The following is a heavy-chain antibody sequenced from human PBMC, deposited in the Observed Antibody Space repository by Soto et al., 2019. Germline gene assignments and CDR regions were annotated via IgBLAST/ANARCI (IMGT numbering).Heavy chain of an antibody. Sequence: TSETLSLTCTVSCGSISSGVYYWSWIRQHPGKGLEWIGYIYYSGSTYYNPSLKSRVTISVDTSKNQFTLKLSSVTAADTAVYYCAREGSSWAPSWFDPWGQGTLVTVSS. D-gene: IGHD6-13*01. V-gene: IGHV4-31*03. CDR1: CGSISSGVYY. CDR3: AREGSSWAPSWFDP. CDR2: IYYSGST. J-gene: IGHJ5*02.